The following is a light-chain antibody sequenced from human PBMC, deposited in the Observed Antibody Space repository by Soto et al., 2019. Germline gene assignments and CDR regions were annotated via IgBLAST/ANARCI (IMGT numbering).Light chain of an antibody. V-gene: IGKV3-20*01. CDR3: QQYGRSSYT. J-gene: IGKJ2*01. Sequence: EIVLTQSPGTLSLSPGERATLSCRASQSVSSSYLTWYHQKPGQAPRLLIYGASSRATGIPDRFSGSWSGTDFTLTISRLEPEDFAVYYRQQYGRSSYTFGQGTKLEIK. CDR1: QSVSSSY. CDR2: GAS.